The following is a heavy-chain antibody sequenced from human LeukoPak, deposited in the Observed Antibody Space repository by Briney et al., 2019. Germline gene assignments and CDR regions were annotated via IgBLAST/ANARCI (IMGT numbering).Heavy chain of an antibody. D-gene: IGHD3-16*01. J-gene: IGHJ4*02. CDR3: TRDRLWTVLY. CDR2: INQDGSEK. Sequence: GGSLRLSCAASGFTFSSYSMSWLRQAPGKGLEWVANINQDGSEKYYVDSVKGRFTISRDNANNSVYLQMKSLRAEDTAVYYCTRDRLWTVLYWGQGTLVTVSS. CDR1: GFTFSSYS. V-gene: IGHV3-7*01.